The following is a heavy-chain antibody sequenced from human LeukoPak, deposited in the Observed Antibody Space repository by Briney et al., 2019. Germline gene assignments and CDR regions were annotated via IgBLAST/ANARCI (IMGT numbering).Heavy chain of an antibody. CDR1: GGSISSRSYY. CDR3: ARGRAVINWFDP. J-gene: IGHJ5*02. V-gene: IGHV4-39*01. Sequence: PSETLSLTCTVSGGSISSRSYYWSWIRQPPGKGLEWIGGMYYSGSTNHNPSLKSRVTISVDTSKSQFSLKLSSVTAADTAVYYCARGRAVINWFDPWGQGTLVTVSS. D-gene: IGHD3-16*02. CDR2: MYYSGST.